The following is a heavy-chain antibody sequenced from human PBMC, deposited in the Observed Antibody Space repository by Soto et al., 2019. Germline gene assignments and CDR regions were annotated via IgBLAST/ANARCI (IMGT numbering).Heavy chain of an antibody. Sequence: QVQLQESGPGLVKPSETLSLTCTVSGGSISSYYRSWIRQPPGKGLEWIGYIYYSGSTNYNPSLKSRVTISVDTSKNPFSLKLSSVTAADTAVYYCARGLAGTTFDYWGQGTLVTVSS. V-gene: IGHV4-59*01. CDR2: IYYSGST. J-gene: IGHJ4*02. CDR3: ARGLAGTTFDY. CDR1: GGSISSYY.